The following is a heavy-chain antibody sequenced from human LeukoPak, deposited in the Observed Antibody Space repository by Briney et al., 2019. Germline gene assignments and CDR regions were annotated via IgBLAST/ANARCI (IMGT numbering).Heavy chain of an antibody. Sequence: PSETLSLTCTVSGGSISSYYWSWIRQPPGKGLEWIGYIYYSGSTKYNPSLKSRVTISVDTSKNQFSLKLSSVTAADTAVYYCARLEVFPFITMVRGVISYAFDIWGQGTMVTVSS. V-gene: IGHV4-59*08. CDR3: ARLEVFPFITMVRGVISYAFDI. D-gene: IGHD3-10*01. J-gene: IGHJ3*02. CDR1: GGSISSYY. CDR2: IYYSGST.